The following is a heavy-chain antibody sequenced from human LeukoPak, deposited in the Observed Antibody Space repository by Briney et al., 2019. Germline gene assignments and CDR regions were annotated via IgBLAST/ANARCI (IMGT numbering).Heavy chain of an antibody. CDR3: ARDLGVPARLLPFDY. D-gene: IGHD6-25*01. J-gene: IGHJ4*02. Sequence: PGGSLRLSCAASGFTFSSYAMSWVRQAPGKGLGWVSAISSSSSYIYYADSVKGRFTISRDNAKNSLYLQMNSLRAEDTAVYYCARDLGVPARLLPFDYWGQGTLVTVSS. CDR1: GFTFSSYA. V-gene: IGHV3-21*06. CDR2: ISSSSSYI.